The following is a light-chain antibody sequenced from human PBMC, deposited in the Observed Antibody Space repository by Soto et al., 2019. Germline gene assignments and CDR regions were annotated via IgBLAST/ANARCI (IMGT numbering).Light chain of an antibody. CDR2: DVS. V-gene: IGLV2-11*01. CDR1: SSDVGGYSY. J-gene: IGLJ2*01. CDR3: CSYAGSYTHVV. Sequence: QSALTQPRSVSGSPGQSVTISCTGTSSDVGGYSYVSWYQQHPGKAPKLMIYDVSKRPSGVPDRFSGSKSGNTASLTISGLQAEDEAYYYCCSYAGSYTHVVFGGGTKLTVL.